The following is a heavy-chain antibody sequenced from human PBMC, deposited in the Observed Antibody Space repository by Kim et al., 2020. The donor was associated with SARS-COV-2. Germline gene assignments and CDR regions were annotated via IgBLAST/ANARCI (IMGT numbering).Heavy chain of an antibody. CDR3: ARGPQVDWNDSWEFDP. Sequence: SLKSRVTISVATSKTQFSLKLSSVTAADTAVYYCARGPQVDWNDSWEFDPWGQGTLVTVSS. V-gene: IGHV4-34*01. D-gene: IGHD1-1*01. J-gene: IGHJ5*02.